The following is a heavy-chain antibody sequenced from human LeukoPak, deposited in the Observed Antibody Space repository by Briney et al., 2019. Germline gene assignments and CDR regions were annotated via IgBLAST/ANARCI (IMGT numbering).Heavy chain of an antibody. D-gene: IGHD3-10*01. CDR1: GYSFTSYW. CDR3: ARQTNYYGSGSYYTIDY. J-gene: IGHJ4*02. V-gene: IGHV5-51*01. Sequence: GESLQISCKGSGYSFTSYWIGWVRQMPGKGLEWMGIIYPGDSDTRYSPSFQGQVTISADKSISTAYLQWSSLKASDTAMYYCARQTNYYGSGSYYTIDYWGQGTLVTVSS. CDR2: IYPGDSDT.